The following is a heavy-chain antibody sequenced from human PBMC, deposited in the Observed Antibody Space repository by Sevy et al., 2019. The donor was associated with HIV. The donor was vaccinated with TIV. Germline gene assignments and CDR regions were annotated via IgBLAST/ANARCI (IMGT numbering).Heavy chain of an antibody. CDR1: GGSISSSSYY. CDR3: ARHSRLRFFSPINYYYYGMDV. Sequence: SETLSLTCTVSGGSISSSSYYWDWIRQPPGKGLEWIGSIYYSGSTYYNPSLKSRVTISVDTSKNQFSLKLSSVTAADTAVYYCARHSRLRFFSPINYYYYGMDVWGQGTTVTVSS. V-gene: IGHV4-39*01. CDR2: IYYSGST. D-gene: IGHD3-3*01. J-gene: IGHJ6*02.